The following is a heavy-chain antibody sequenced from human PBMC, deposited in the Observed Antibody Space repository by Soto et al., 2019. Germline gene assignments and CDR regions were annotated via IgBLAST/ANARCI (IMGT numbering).Heavy chain of an antibody. CDR2: VYYTGTT. CDR1: GGSISSYF. Sequence: PSETLSLTGTVSGGSISSYFYTWVRQPPGKGLEWIGSVYYTGTTDYNPSLKSRVTISVDTSKTQFSLNLRSVTAADTAVYYCARDLAAVPRAFDYWGRGTLVTVSS. D-gene: IGHD6-13*01. V-gene: IGHV4-59*01. J-gene: IGHJ4*02. CDR3: ARDLAAVPRAFDY.